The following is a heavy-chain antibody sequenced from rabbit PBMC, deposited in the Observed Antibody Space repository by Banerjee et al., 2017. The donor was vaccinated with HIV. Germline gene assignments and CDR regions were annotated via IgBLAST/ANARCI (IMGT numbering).Heavy chain of an antibody. D-gene: IGHD6-1*01. J-gene: IGHJ4*01. CDR2: IDPVFGST. CDR3: ARGGDFAGYAYATYNL. V-gene: IGHV1S7*01. Sequence: QLVESGGGLVQPGGSLKLSCKASGFDFSSYYMSWVRQAPGKGLEWIGYIDPVFGSTYYASWVNGRFTISSHNAQNTLYLQLNSLTAADTATYFCARGGDFAGYAYATYNLWGPGTLVTVS. CDR1: GFDFSSYY.